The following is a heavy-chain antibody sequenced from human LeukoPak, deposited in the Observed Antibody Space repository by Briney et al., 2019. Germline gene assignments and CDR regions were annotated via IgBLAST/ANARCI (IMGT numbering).Heavy chain of an antibody. CDR3: ARDRSRWSIAPDADV. CDR1: GFAFNDYW. D-gene: IGHD2-15*01. CDR2: INSDGTRT. V-gene: IGHV3-74*01. Sequence: GGSLRLSCAASGFAFNDYWMNWVRQVPGKRLMWVARINSDGTRTTYADPVKGRFTVSRNNAKNTLYLQMNSLRAEDTAVYYCARDRSRWSIAPDADVWGQGTTVTVSS. J-gene: IGHJ6*02.